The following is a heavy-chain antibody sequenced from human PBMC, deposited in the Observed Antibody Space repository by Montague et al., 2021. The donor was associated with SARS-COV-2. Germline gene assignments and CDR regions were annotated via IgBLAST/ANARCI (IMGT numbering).Heavy chain of an antibody. V-gene: IGHV4-59*08. CDR1: LHCGIVEY. CDR2: VCHIRRA. Sequence: SETLSLTCAVALHCGIVEYWRWTEQHPSEFLSLICFVCHIRRANYHPSLKGRVTISIDTSKNQFSLNLSSVTAADTAIYYCARHGLEGANTYYFGLDVWGQGTTVTVSS. J-gene: IGHJ6*02. CDR3: ARHGLEGANTYYFGLDV. D-gene: IGHD1-26*01.